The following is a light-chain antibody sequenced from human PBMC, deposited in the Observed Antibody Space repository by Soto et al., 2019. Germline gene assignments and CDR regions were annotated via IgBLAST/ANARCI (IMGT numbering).Light chain of an antibody. Sequence: QSALTQPASVSGSPGQSITISCTGTSSDVGSYNLVSWYQQHPGKAPKLMIYEGSKRPPEVSNRFSGSKSGNTASLTISGLQAEDEADYYCCSYAGSSTPVVFGGGTKLTVL. J-gene: IGLJ2*01. CDR3: CSYAGSSTPVV. CDR2: EGS. CDR1: SSDVGSYNL. V-gene: IGLV2-23*01.